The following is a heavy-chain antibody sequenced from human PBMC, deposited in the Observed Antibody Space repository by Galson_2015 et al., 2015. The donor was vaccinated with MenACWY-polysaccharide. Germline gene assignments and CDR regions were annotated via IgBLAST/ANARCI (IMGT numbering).Heavy chain of an antibody. D-gene: IGHD3-9*01. J-gene: IGHJ4*01. CDR2: GST. CDR3: ARPHSFAYPRTFDL. V-gene: IGHV4-4*09. Sequence: GSTIYSPSLKSRVTISIDTSKSQFSLRLTSMTAADTAMYYCARPHSFAYPRTFDLWGQGNPGHRLL.